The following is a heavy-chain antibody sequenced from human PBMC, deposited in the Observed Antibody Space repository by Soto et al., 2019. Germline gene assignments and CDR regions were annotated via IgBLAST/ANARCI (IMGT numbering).Heavy chain of an antibody. CDR1: GGSISSSSYY. V-gene: IGHV4-39*07. D-gene: IGHD2-15*01. CDR2: IYHTGST. Sequence: SSETLSLTCTVSGGSISSSSYYWGWIRQPPGKGLEWIGEIYHTGSTNYNPSLKSRVTISLDTSNNQFSLNLTSVTAADTAVYYCATLPPRIVVVVLPIPSWGQGTLVTVSS. CDR3: ATLPPRIVVVVLPIPS. J-gene: IGHJ4*02.